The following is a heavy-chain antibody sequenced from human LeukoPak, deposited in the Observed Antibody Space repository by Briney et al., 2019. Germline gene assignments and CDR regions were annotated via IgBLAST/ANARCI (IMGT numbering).Heavy chain of an antibody. D-gene: IGHD6-13*01. Sequence: GGSLRLSCAASGFTFSSYSMNWVRQAPGKGLEWVSSISSSSSYIYYADSVKGRFTISRDNAKNSLYLQMNSLRAEDTAVYYCARDGVSVGIAGPHDCWGQGTLVTVSS. CDR3: ARDGVSVGIAGPHDC. J-gene: IGHJ4*02. V-gene: IGHV3-21*01. CDR1: GFTFSSYS. CDR2: ISSSSSYI.